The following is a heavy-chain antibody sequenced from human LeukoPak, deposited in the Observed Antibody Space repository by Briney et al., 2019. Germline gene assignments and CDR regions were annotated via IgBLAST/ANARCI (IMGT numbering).Heavy chain of an antibody. CDR2: IYYSGST. Sequence: PSETLSLTCTVSGGSISSSYSYWGWIRQPPGKGLEWIGNIYYSGSTYYNPSLKSRVTISVDTSKNQFSLKLSSVTAADTAVYYCASQEYSSGWYASSGYFDYWGQGTLVTVSS. D-gene: IGHD6-19*01. CDR1: GGSISSSYSY. J-gene: IGHJ4*02. V-gene: IGHV4-39*01. CDR3: ASQEYSSGWYASSGYFDY.